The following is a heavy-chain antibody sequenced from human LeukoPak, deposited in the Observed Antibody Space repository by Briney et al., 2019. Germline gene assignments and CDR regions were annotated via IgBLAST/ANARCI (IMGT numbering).Heavy chain of an antibody. D-gene: IGHD6-13*01. CDR3: ARRFVGYDSSWSASDI. CDR1: GGSISGYY. CDR2: IYYSGST. Sequence: SETLSLTCTVSGGSISGYYWSWIRQPPGKGLEWIGYIYYSGSTNYNPSLKSRVTISVDTSKNQFSLKLSSVTAADTAVYYCARRFVGYDSSWSASDIWGQGTMVTVSS. V-gene: IGHV4-59*08. J-gene: IGHJ3*02.